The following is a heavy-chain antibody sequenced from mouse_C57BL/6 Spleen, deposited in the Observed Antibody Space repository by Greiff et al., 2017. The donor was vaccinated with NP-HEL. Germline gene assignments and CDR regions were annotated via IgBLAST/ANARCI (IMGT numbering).Heavy chain of an antibody. CDR3: ARGYYGSSPYAMDY. CDR1: GFTFSDYG. D-gene: IGHD1-1*01. V-gene: IGHV5-17*01. Sequence: EVKLVESGGGLVKPGGSLKLSCAASGFTFSDYGMHWVRQAPEKGLEWVAYISSGSSTIYYADTVKGRFTISRDNAKNTLFLQMTSLRSEDTAMYYWARGYYGSSPYAMDYWGQGASVTVSS. CDR2: ISSGSSTI. J-gene: IGHJ4*01.